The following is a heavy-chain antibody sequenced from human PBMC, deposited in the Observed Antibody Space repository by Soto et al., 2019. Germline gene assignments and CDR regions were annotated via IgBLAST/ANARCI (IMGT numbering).Heavy chain of an antibody. CDR2: IRSKANSYAT. Sequence: PGWSLRLSCEASGFTFSGSAMHWVRQASGKGLEWVGRIRSKANSYATAYAASVKGRFSISRDESKNTAYLQMNSLKTEDTAVYYCNRHSPDDMIRKWGQGTQVTVSS. D-gene: IGHD3-22*01. CDR3: NRHSPDDMIRK. V-gene: IGHV3-73*01. J-gene: IGHJ4*02. CDR1: GFTFSGSA.